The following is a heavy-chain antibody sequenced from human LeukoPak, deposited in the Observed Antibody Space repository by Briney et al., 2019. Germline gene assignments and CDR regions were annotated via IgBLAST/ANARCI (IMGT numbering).Heavy chain of an antibody. V-gene: IGHV3-21*01. CDR2: ISSSSSYI. CDR3: LIAAAGTGYFQH. Sequence: GGSLRLSCAASGFTFSSYSMNWVRQAPRKGLEWVSSISSSSSYIYYADSVKGRFTISRDNAKNSLYLQMNSLRAEDTAVYYCLIAAAGTGYFQHWGQGTLVTVSS. D-gene: IGHD6-13*01. J-gene: IGHJ1*01. CDR1: GFTFSSYS.